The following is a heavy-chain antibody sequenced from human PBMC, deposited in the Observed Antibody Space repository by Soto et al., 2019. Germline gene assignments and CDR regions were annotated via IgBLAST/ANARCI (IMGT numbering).Heavy chain of an antibody. J-gene: IGHJ4*02. D-gene: IGHD1-26*01. CDR1: GFTFRNYV. V-gene: IGHV3-30*18. Sequence: QVQLVESGGGVVQPGRSLSLSCAASGFTFRNYVMHWVRQAPGKGLEWVAVISSDGSNKYYADSVKGRFTISRDNSKNTLSLKMTSLRIEDTAVYYCTKDRATHRNYWGQGTLVTVSS. CDR2: ISSDGSNK. CDR3: TKDRATHRNY.